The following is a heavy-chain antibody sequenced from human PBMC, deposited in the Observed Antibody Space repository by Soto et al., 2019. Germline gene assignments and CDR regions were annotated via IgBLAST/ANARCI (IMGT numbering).Heavy chain of an antibody. J-gene: IGHJ4*02. D-gene: IGHD6-13*01. CDR2: IYHNGTT. CDR3: ARGERQQQRDC. Sequence: SETLSLTCTVSGGSISSPNFYWSWIRQHPGKGLEWIGHIYHNGTTYYNPTLKSRVIISVDTPKNQFSLKLSSVTDADTAMYYCARGERQQQRDCWGQGTLVTVSS. CDR1: GGSISSPNFY. V-gene: IGHV4-39*07.